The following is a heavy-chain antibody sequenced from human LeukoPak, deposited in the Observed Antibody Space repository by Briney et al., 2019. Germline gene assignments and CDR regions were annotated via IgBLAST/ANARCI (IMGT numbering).Heavy chain of an antibody. V-gene: IGHV3-33*01. Sequence: PGGSLRLSCAASGFTFSSYGMHWVRQAPGKGLEWVAVIWYDGSNKYYADSVKGRFTISRDNSKNTLYLQMNSPRAEDTAVYYCARDSPLGTYGSGSYLDYWGQGTLVTVSS. CDR3: ARDSPLGTYGSGSYLDY. J-gene: IGHJ4*02. CDR1: GFTFSSYG. D-gene: IGHD3-10*01. CDR2: IWYDGSNK.